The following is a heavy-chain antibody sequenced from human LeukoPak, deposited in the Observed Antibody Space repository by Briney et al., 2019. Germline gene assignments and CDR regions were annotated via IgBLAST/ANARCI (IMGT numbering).Heavy chain of an antibody. Sequence: ASVKVSCKASGYTFISYGISWVRQAPGQGLEWMGWISAYNGNTNYAQKLQGRVTMTTDTSTSTAYMELRSLRSDDTAVYYCARDYIREGDILTNWLRGYYYYYMDVWGKGTTVTVSS. CDR1: GYTFISYG. D-gene: IGHD3-9*01. V-gene: IGHV1-18*01. CDR2: ISAYNGNT. CDR3: ARDYIREGDILTNWLRGYYYYYMDV. J-gene: IGHJ6*03.